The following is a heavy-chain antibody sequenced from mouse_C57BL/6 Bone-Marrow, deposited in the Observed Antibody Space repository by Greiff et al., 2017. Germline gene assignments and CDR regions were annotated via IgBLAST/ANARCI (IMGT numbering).Heavy chain of an antibody. CDR1: GFTFSSYA. V-gene: IGHV5-4*01. J-gene: IGHJ1*03. D-gene: IGHD2-4*01. CDR2: ISDGGSYT. CDR3: ARVLSTMIRSYWYFDV. Sequence: DVQLQESGGGLVKPGGSLKLSCAASGFTFSSYAMSWVRQTPEKRLEWVATISDGGSYTYYPDNVKGRFTISRDNAKNNLYLQMSHLKSEDTAMYYCARVLSTMIRSYWYFDVWGTGTTVTVSS.